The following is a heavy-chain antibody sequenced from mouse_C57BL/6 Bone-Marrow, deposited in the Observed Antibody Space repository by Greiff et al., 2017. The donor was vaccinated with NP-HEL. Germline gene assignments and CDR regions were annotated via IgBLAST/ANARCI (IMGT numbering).Heavy chain of an antibody. CDR2: IHPNSGST. D-gene: IGHD2-10*01. Sequence: QVQLQQPGAELVKPGASVKLSCKASGYTFTSYWMHWVKQRSGQGLEWIGMIHPNSGSTNYNEKFKSKATLTVDKSSSTAYMQLSSLTSEDSAVYYCARSLPQNYFDYWGQGTTLTVSS. CDR1: GYTFTSYW. V-gene: IGHV1-64*01. J-gene: IGHJ2*01. CDR3: ARSLPQNYFDY.